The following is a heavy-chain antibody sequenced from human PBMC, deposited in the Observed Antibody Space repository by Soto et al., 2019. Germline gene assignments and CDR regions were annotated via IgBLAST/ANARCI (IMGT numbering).Heavy chain of an antibody. CDR1: GGSISSGGYY. J-gene: IGHJ4*02. Sequence: SETLSLTCTVSGGSISSGGYYWSWIRQHPGKGLEWIGYIYYSGSTYYNPSLKSRVTISVDTSKNQFSLKLSSVTAADTAVYYCARGHDMVDLDYWGQGTLVTVSS. CDR3: ARGHDMVDLDY. D-gene: IGHD5-12*01. V-gene: IGHV4-31*03. CDR2: IYYSGST.